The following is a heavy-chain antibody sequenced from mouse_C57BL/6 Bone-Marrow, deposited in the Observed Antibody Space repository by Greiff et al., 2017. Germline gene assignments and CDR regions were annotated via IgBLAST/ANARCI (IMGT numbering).Heavy chain of an antibody. V-gene: IGHV1-54*01. CDR1: GYAFTNYL. Sequence: VQLQESGAELVRPGTSVKVSCKASGYAFTNYLIEWVKQRPGQGLEWIGVINPGSGGTNYNEKFKGKATLTADKSSSTAYMQLSSLTSEDSAVYFCARWGLIFDYWGQGTTLTVSS. CDR3: ARWGLIFDY. J-gene: IGHJ2*01. D-gene: IGHD3-1*01. CDR2: INPGSGGT.